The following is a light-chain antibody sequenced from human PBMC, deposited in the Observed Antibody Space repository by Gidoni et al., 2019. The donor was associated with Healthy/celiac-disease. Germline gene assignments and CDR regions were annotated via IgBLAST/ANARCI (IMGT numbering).Light chain of an antibody. CDR2: GKN. Sequence: SSELTQDHEVTVALGQTVRITCQGDSLRSYYASWYQQKAGKAPVLVIYGKNNRPSGIPARFSGSSSGNTASLTITGAQAEDEADYYCNSRDSSCNPPYWVFGGGTKLTVL. V-gene: IGLV3-19*01. CDR3: NSRDSSCNPPYWV. J-gene: IGLJ3*02. CDR1: SLRSYY.